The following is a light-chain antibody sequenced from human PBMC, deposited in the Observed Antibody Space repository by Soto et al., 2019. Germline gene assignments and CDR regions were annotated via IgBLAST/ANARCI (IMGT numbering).Light chain of an antibody. J-gene: IGLJ2*01. CDR2: EIT. CDR1: SSDVGGYNY. V-gene: IGLV2-14*01. CDR3: SSYTGSDVV. Sequence: QSALTQPASVSGPPGQSITISCTGTSSDVGGYNYVSWYQQHPGKAPKLMIYEITNRPSGVSNRFSGSKSGNTASLTISGLQAEDEADYYCSSYTGSDVVFGGGTKVTVL.